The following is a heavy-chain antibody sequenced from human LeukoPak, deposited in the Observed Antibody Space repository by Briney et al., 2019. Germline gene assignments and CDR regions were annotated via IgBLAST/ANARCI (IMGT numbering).Heavy chain of an antibody. D-gene: IGHD1-26*01. Sequence: GRSLRLSCAASGFTFDDYAMHWVRQAPGKGLEWVSGISWNSGSIGYADSVKGRFTISRDNAKNSLYLQMNSLRAEDTALYYCAKSPYSGSYYGYYSDYWGQGTLVTVSS. CDR2: ISWNSGSI. CDR1: GFTFDDYA. V-gene: IGHV3-9*01. CDR3: AKSPYSGSYYGYYSDY. J-gene: IGHJ4*02.